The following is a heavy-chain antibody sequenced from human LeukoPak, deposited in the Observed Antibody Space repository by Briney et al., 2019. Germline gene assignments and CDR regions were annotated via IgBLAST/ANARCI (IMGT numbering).Heavy chain of an antibody. V-gene: IGHV1-69*04. J-gene: IGHJ5*02. D-gene: IGHD4-23*01. CDR2: IIPILGIA. Sequence: SVKVSCKASGGTFSSYAISWVRQAPGQGLEWMGRIIPILGIANYAQKFQGRVTITADKSTSTAYMELSSLRSEDTAVYYCARGVDGGNSDWFDPWGRGTLVTVSS. CDR3: ARGVDGGNSDWFDP. CDR1: GGTFSSYA.